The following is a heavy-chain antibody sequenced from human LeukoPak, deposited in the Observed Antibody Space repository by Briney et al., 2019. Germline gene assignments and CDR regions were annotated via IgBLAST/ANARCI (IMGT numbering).Heavy chain of an antibody. CDR3: ARQGYCSRGTCYWSGWFDP. V-gene: IGHV3-11*01. J-gene: IGHJ5*02. CDR2: ISSGNSTT. CDR1: GFTFSDYY. Sequence: TGGSLRLSCVVSGFTFSDYYISWIRQAPGKGLEWVSYISSGNSTTYYADSGKGRFSGSRDNAKDSLYLQMNSRRAADTAVYYCARQGYCSRGTCYWSGWFDPWGQGTLVTVSS. D-gene: IGHD2-15*01.